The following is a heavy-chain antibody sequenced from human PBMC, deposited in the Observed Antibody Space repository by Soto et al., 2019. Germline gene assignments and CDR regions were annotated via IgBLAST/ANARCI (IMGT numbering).Heavy chain of an antibody. V-gene: IGHV3-9*01. CDR2: ISWNSGRT. Sequence: EVQLVESGGGLVQPGRSLRLSCAASGFTYDDYDMHWVRQAPGKGLEWVSAISWNSGRTAYADSVKGRFTISRDNAKNSLYLQMNSLRAEDTALYHCAKGRGGSYGVDSFDYWGQGTLVTVSS. CDR1: GFTYDDYD. D-gene: IGHD1-26*01. J-gene: IGHJ4*02. CDR3: AKGRGGSYGVDSFDY.